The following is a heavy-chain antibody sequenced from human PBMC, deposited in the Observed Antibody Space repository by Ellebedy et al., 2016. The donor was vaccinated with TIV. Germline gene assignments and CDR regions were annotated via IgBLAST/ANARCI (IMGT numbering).Heavy chain of an antibody. D-gene: IGHD4-23*01. J-gene: IGHJ4*02. CDR1: GGSMIAYY. V-gene: IGHV4-4*07. CDR2: IYSTGST. CDR3: AAYYGGRFDY. Sequence: MPSETLSLTCSVSGGSMIAYYWIWVRQPAGRKLEWIGRIYSTGSTNYNPSLKSRVTMSLDTSENQFSLRLSSVTAADTAVYYCAAYYGGRFDYWGQGTLVTVSS.